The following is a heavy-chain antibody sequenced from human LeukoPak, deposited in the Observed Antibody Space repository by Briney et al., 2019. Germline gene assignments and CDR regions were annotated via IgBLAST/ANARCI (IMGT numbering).Heavy chain of an antibody. CDR3: ARRYYDILTGYSMFDY. D-gene: IGHD3-9*01. CDR2: IAASGTT. Sequence: PSETLSLTCSVSGGSIESYYWSWIRQPPGKGLEFIGYIAASGTTKHNPSLKSRVTLSMDTSKNQFSLKLSSVTAADTAVYYCARRYYDILTGYSMFDYWGQGTLVTVSS. V-gene: IGHV4-4*08. CDR1: GGSIESYY. J-gene: IGHJ4*02.